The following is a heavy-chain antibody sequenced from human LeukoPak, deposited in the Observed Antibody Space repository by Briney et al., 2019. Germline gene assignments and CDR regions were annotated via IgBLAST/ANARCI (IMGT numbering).Heavy chain of an antibody. CDR1: GYTFTGYY. Sequence: ASVKVSCKASGYTFTGYYMHWVRQAPGQGLEWMGWINPNTGGTNYAQKFQGRVTMTRDTSISTAYMELSRLRSDDTAVHYCAREGPTGIAAAGTRVNWFDPWGQGTLVTVSS. D-gene: IGHD6-13*01. CDR3: AREGPTGIAAAGTRVNWFDP. V-gene: IGHV1-2*02. J-gene: IGHJ5*02. CDR2: INPNTGGT.